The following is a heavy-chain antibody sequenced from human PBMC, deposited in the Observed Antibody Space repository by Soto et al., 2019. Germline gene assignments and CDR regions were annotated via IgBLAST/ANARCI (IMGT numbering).Heavy chain of an antibody. CDR1: GFSLSNYA. D-gene: IGHD5-18*01. Sequence: GSLRLSCAASGFSLSNYAMHWVRQAPGKGLEWVAVISYDGSDKYNANSVKGRFTISRDNSKNTLYLQMNSLRAEDTAVYYSVRDTGPNGYNYYYFGMDVWGQGTTVTV. CDR2: ISYDGSDK. J-gene: IGHJ6*02. CDR3: VRDTGPNGYNYYYFGMDV. V-gene: IGHV3-30-3*01.